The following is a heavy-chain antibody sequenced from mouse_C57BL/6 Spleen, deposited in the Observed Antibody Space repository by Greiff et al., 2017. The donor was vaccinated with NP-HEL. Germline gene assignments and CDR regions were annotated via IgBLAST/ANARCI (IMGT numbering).Heavy chain of an antibody. V-gene: IGHV5-17*01. Sequence: EVMLVESGGGLVKPGGSLKLSCAASGFTFSDYGMHWVRQAPEKGLEWVAYISSGSSTIYYADTVKGRFTISRDNAKNTLFLQMTSLRSEDTAMYYCARTMVTTYYAMDYWGQGTSVTVSS. CDR2: ISSGSSTI. CDR1: GFTFSDYG. D-gene: IGHD2-2*01. J-gene: IGHJ4*01. CDR3: ARTMVTTYYAMDY.